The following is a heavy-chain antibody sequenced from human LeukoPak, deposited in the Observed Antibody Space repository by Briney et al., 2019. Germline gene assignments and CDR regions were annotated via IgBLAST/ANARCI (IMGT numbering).Heavy chain of an antibody. Sequence: SETLSLTCTVSGGSLSSYYWSWVRQPPGKGLEWIGYIYYSGSTNYNPSLKSRVTISVDTSKNQFSLKLSSVTAADTAVYYCARERVDDAFDIWGQGTMVTVSS. CDR2: IYYSGST. J-gene: IGHJ3*02. CDR3: ARERVDDAFDI. CDR1: GGSLSSYY. D-gene: IGHD2-15*01. V-gene: IGHV4-59*01.